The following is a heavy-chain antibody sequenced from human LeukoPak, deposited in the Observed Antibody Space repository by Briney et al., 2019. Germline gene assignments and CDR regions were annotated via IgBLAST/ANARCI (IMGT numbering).Heavy chain of an antibody. J-gene: IGHJ4*02. D-gene: IGHD3-22*01. Sequence: GGSLRLSCAASGFTFSDYYMSWIRQAPGKGLEWVSYISSSGSTIYYADSVKGRFTISRDNAKNSLYLQMNSLRAEDTAVYYCARELKALYYYDSSGYYGVDYWGQGTLVTVSS. V-gene: IGHV3-11*01. CDR3: ARELKALYYYDSSGYYGVDY. CDR2: ISSSGSTI. CDR1: GFTFSDYY.